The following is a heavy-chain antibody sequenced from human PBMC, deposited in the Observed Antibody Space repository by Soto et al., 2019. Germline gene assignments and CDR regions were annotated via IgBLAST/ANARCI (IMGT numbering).Heavy chain of an antibody. CDR1: GGSISSTNW. V-gene: IGHV4-4*02. CDR3: ARVTMPGGGVHYFGH. D-gene: IGHD5-18*01. CDR2: ISHRGSP. Sequence: SETLSLTCAVAGGSISSTNWWSWVRQSPGKGLEWIGEISHRGSPNYNPSLKSRVTILIDKSISTAYLQWSSLQASDTAMYYCARVTMPGGGVHYFGHWGQGTLVTVSS. J-gene: IGHJ4*02.